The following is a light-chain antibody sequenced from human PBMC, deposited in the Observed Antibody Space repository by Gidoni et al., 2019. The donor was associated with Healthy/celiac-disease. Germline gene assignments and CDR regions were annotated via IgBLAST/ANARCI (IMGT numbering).Light chain of an antibody. CDR2: AAS. CDR3: LQADSFPLT. V-gene: IGKV1-12*01. J-gene: IGKJ5*01. CDR1: QSIGVW. Sequence: DMQMTQSPSPVSVSVGDSVTISRRASQSIGVWLTWYQQRPGNASNLLIYAASILHRGVPSRFSGAGSGTHFTLTISSLQPEDVGTYFCLQADSFPLTFGQGTRLEI.